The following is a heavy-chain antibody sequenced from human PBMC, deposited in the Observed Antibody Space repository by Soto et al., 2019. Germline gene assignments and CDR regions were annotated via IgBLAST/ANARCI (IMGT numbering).Heavy chain of an antibody. CDR1: GDSVSSNSVA. CDR2: TYYRSKWYN. V-gene: IGHV6-1*01. Sequence: SQTLSLTCVISGDSVSSNSVAWNWIRQSPSRGLEWLGRTYYRSKWYNDYAVSVKSRITINPDTSKNQFSLQLNSVTPEDTAVYYCAGVAYCGGDCYLFDYWGQGTLVTVSS. J-gene: IGHJ4*02. CDR3: AGVAYCGGDCYLFDY. D-gene: IGHD2-21*02.